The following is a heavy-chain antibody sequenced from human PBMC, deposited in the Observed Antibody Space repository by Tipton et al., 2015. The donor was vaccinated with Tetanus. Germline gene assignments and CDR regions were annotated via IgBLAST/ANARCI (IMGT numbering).Heavy chain of an antibody. CDR2: ISGSGGST. Sequence: SLRLSCAASGFTFSSYAMSWVRQAPGKGLEWVSAISGSGGSTYYADSVKGRFTISRDNSKNTLYLQMNSLRAEDTAVYYCARGQYITYFGAAWFDPWGQGTLVTVSS. CDR3: ARGQYITYFGAAWFDP. D-gene: IGHD2/OR15-2a*01. V-gene: IGHV3-23*01. J-gene: IGHJ5*02. CDR1: GFTFSSYA.